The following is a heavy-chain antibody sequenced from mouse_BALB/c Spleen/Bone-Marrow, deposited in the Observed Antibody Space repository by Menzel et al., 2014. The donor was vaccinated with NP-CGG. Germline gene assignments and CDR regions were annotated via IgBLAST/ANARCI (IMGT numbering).Heavy chain of an antibody. D-gene: IGHD1-1*01. CDR1: GFTFSDYY. V-gene: IGHV5-4*02. CDR2: ISDGGSYT. CDR3: AREYGTSYDYYFDV. Sequence: EVQLVESGGGLVKPGGSLKLSCAASGFTFSDYYMYWVRQTPEKRLEWVATISDGGSYTYYPDSVEGRFTVSRDNAKNNLYLQMSSLKSEDTAMYYCAREYGTSYDYYFDVWGAGTTVTVSS. J-gene: IGHJ1*01.